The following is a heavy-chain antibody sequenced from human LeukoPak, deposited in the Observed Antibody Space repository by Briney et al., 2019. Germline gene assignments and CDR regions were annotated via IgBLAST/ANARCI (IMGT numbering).Heavy chain of an antibody. J-gene: IGHJ4*02. V-gene: IGHV3-30*02. Sequence: PGGSLRLSCAASGFTFSSYGMHWVRQAPGKGLEWVAFIRYDGSNKYYADSVKGRFTISRDNSKNTLYLQMNSLRAEDTAVYYCAKDYVPFPFGGAIDRVGYWGQGTLVTVSS. CDR3: AKDYVPFPFGGAIDRVGY. CDR2: IRYDGSNK. CDR1: GFTFSSYG. D-gene: IGHD3-16*02.